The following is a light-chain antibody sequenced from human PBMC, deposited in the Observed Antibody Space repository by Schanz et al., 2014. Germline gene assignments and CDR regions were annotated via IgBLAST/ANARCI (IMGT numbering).Light chain of an antibody. CDR1: SSDVGGYNY. J-gene: IGLJ2*01. CDR2: DVN. Sequence: QSALTQPPSASGSPGQSVTISCTGTSSDVGGYNYVSWYQQHPGKAPKLMIFDVNQRPSGVPDRFSGSRSANTASLTISGLQAEDEATYYCCSYSHSRTFVLFGGGTKLTVL. V-gene: IGLV2-8*01. CDR3: CSYSHSRTFVL.